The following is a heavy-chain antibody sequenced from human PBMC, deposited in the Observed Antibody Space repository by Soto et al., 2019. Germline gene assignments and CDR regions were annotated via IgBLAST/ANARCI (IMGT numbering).Heavy chain of an antibody. V-gene: IGHV1-46*02. Sequence: QVQLVQSGAEVKRPGASVKVSCKASGDTFNNHFLHWVRQAPGNGLEWMGMINPRSGSATYAQKFKDTVTITRDTSTTTVHMEVTSLRSEDTATYYCARDPRGTVVGYYYYAMDVWGQGTTVTVSS. D-gene: IGHD1-1*01. CDR1: GDTFNNHF. J-gene: IGHJ6*02. CDR2: INPRSGSA. CDR3: ARDPRGTVVGYYYYAMDV.